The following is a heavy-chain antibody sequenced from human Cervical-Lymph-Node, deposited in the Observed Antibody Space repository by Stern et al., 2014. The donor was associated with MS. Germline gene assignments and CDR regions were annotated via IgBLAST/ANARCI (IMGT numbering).Heavy chain of an antibody. V-gene: IGHV4-4*08. CDR2: IYPSGGT. CDR3: ARGRLVGSVPGSRGRGLDS. CDR1: GGSISSYY. D-gene: IGHD2-2*01. J-gene: IGHJ4*02. Sequence: QVQLEESGPGLVKPSETLSLTCTVSGGSISSYYWSWIRQPPGKGLEWIGSIYPSGGTNRNPYLKSRVTTSVATYKKQFALTVRSMTAADTAVYYCARGRLVGSVPGSRGRGLDSWGQGALVTVSS.